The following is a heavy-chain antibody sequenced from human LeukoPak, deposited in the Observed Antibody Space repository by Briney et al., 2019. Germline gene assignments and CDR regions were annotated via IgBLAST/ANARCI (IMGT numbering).Heavy chain of an antibody. D-gene: IGHD4-17*01. CDR2: IKQDGSEK. CDR1: GFTFSSYW. Sequence: GGSLRLSCAASGFTFSSYWMSWVRQAPGKGLEWVANIKQDGSEKYYVDSVKGRFTISRDNAKNSLYLQMNSLRAEDTAVYYCARDYDYGDSGFDYWGQGTLVTVSS. CDR3: ARDYDYGDSGFDY. J-gene: IGHJ4*02. V-gene: IGHV3-7*01.